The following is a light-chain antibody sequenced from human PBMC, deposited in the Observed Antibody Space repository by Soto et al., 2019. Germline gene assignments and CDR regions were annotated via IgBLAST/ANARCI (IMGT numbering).Light chain of an antibody. CDR1: QSVSSN. J-gene: IGKJ1*01. CDR3: QQYNNWPPGT. CDR2: GAS. Sequence: TQSPGTLSLSPGERATLSCRASQSVSSNLAWYQQKPGQAPRLLIYGASTRATGIPARFSGSGSGTEFTLTISSLQSEDFAVYYCQQYNNWPPGTFGQGTKVDI. V-gene: IGKV3-15*01.